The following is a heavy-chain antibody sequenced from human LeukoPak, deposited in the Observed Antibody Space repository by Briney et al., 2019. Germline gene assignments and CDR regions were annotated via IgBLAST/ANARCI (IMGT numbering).Heavy chain of an antibody. V-gene: IGHV3-30*18. CDR2: ISYDGSNK. CDR1: GFTFSSYG. Sequence: GRSLRLSCAASGFTFSSYGMHWVRQAPGKGLEWVAVISYDGSNKYYADSVKGRFTISRDNSKNTLYLQMNSLRAEDTAVYYCAKRGYAFDYWGQGTLVTVSS. J-gene: IGHJ4*02. CDR3: AKRGYAFDY. D-gene: IGHD5-18*01.